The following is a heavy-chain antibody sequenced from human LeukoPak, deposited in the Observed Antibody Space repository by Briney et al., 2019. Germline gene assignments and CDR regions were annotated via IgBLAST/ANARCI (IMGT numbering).Heavy chain of an antibody. CDR3: ATRRGYSGYDLGSPNCCHYYIDV. V-gene: IGHV1-69-2*01. CDR1: GYTFTDYY. J-gene: IGHJ6*03. CDR2: VDPEDGET. Sequence: ASVKISCKVSGYTFTDYYMHWVQQAPGKGLEWMGLVDPEDGETIYAEKSQGRVTITADTSTDTAYMELSSLRSEDTAVYYCATRRGYSGYDLGSPNCCHYYIDVWGKGTTVTVSS. D-gene: IGHD5-12*01.